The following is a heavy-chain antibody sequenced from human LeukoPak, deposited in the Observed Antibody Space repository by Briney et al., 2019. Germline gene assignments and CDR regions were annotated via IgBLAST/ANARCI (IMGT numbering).Heavy chain of an antibody. CDR3: ARLGARQMLEY. Sequence: GGCLRLSCAASEFTFNSYWMSWVRPAPGKGLEWVANIKQDGGQIYYLGSVKGRFTVSGDNAKNSLYLQMNSLRAEDTAVYYCARLGARQMLEYWGQGTLVTVSS. CDR1: EFTFNSYW. D-gene: IGHD4-17*01. V-gene: IGHV3-7*01. CDR2: IKQDGGQI. J-gene: IGHJ4*02.